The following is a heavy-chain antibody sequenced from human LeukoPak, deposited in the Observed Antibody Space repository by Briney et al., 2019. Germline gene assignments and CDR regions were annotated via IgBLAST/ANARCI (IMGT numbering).Heavy chain of an antibody. D-gene: IGHD1-26*01. Sequence: PSETLSLTCAVYGGSFSGYYWSWLRQPPGKGLEWIGEINHSGTTNYNPSLKSRVTISVDTSKNKFSLKLKSVTAADTAVYYCARRGANSGSYSHFDLWGRGTLVTVSS. CDR1: GGSFSGYY. J-gene: IGHJ2*01. CDR2: INHSGTT. CDR3: ARRGANSGSYSHFDL. V-gene: IGHV4-34*01.